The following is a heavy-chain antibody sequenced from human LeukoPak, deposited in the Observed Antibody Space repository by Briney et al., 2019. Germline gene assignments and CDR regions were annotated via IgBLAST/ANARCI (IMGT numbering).Heavy chain of an antibody. J-gene: IGHJ4*02. CDR1: GGTFTTHG. V-gene: IGHV1-69*06. CDR3: ARGRNSAFDSAFDY. CDR2: IIPMFTSA. D-gene: IGHD5-12*01. Sequence: SVKVSCKASGGTFTTHGISWVRQAPGQGLEWMGGIIPMFTSANLAQRFQGRVTITADKSTSTAYMELSSLRSEDTAVYYCARGRNSAFDSAFDYWGQGTLVTVSS.